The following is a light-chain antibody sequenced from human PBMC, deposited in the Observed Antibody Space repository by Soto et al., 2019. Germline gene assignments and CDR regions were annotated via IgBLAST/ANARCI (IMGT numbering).Light chain of an antibody. CDR2: DAS. J-gene: IGKJ1*01. CDR3: QQYNSYSRT. V-gene: IGKV1-5*01. CDR1: QSISSW. Sequence: DIQMTQSPSTLSASVGDRVTITCRASQSISSWLAWYQQKPGKAPKLLIYDASSLESGAPSRFSGSGSGTEFTLTISSLQPDDFAKYDCQQYNSYSRTFGQGTKVEIK.